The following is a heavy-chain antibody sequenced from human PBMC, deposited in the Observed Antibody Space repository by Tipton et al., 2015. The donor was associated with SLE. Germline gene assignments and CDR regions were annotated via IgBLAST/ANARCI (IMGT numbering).Heavy chain of an antibody. Sequence: FTFSRDNAKNTLYLQMNSLRAEDTAVYYCAKGGCTVTTGLGYWGQGTLVTVSS. CDR3: AKGGCTVTTGLGY. D-gene: IGHD4-17*01. J-gene: IGHJ4*02. V-gene: IGHV3-11*05.